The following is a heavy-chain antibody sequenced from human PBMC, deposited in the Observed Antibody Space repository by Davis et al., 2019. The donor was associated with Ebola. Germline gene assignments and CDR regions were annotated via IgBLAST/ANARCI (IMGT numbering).Heavy chain of an antibody. V-gene: IGHV3-23*01. CDR2: ISGDATVI. CDR3: AKGWTTSPFDY. CDR1: GFTFNHYA. J-gene: IGHJ4*02. D-gene: IGHD4-17*01. Sequence: GESLKISCAASGFTFNHYAMSWVRQGPGKGLEWVSSISGDATVIYYADSVKGRLTISRDTSRNTLYLHMCTLGAEDTAVYYCAKGWTTSPFDYWGQGALVTVSS.